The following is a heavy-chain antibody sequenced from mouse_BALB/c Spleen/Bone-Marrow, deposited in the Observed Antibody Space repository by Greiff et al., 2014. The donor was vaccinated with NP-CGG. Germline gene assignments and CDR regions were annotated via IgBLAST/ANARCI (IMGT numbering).Heavy chain of an antibody. CDR1: GYSFTSYW. Sequence: VQLQQSGAELVRPGASVKLSCKASGYSFTSYWMNWVKLRPGHGLEWIGMIHPSDTETRLNQRFKDKATLTVDKSSSTAYMQLNSPTSEDSAVYYCARLEGNYGSTFAYWGQGTLVTVSA. J-gene: IGHJ3*01. V-gene: IGHV1-61*01. CDR3: ARLEGNYGSTFAY. D-gene: IGHD1-1*01. CDR2: IHPSDTET.